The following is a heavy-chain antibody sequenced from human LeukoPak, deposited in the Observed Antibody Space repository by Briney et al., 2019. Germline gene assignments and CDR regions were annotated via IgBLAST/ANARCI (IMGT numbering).Heavy chain of an antibody. J-gene: IGHJ4*02. D-gene: IGHD3-16*01. CDR1: GFAFNMYS. CDR3: AREERSGLRF. Sequence: PGGSLRLSCAASGFAFNMYSMNWVRQAPGKGLEWVSYISSGSSTIYYADSVKGRFTISRDNAKNSLYLQMNSLRAEDTAVYYCAREERSGLRFWGQGTLVTVSS. V-gene: IGHV3-48*01. CDR2: ISSGSSTI.